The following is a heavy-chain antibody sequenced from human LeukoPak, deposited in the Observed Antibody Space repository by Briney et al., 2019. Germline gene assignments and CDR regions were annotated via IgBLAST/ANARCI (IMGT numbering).Heavy chain of an antibody. CDR1: GFTFSRHW. J-gene: IGHJ4*02. Sequence: GGSLRLSCAASGFTFSRHWMSWVRQAPGKGLEWVANIHQDGSEKYCVDSVKGRFTISRDNAKNSLYLQMNSLRDEDTAVYFCARDGVAPGIYFAHWGQGTLVTVSS. CDR2: IHQDGSEK. CDR3: ARDGVAPGIYFAH. V-gene: IGHV3-7*04. D-gene: IGHD2-2*01.